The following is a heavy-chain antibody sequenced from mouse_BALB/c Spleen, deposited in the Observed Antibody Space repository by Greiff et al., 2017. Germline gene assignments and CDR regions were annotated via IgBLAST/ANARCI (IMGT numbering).Heavy chain of an antibody. D-gene: IGHD2-1*01. CDR3: ARDRGVYYGIFDY. CDR2: ISDGGSYT. Sequence: EVKVVESGGGLVKPGGSLKLSCAASGFTFSDYYMYWVRQTPEKRLEWVATISDGGSYTYYPDSVKGRSTITRDNAKNNLYLQMSSLKSEDTAMYYCARDRGVYYGIFDYWGQGTTLTVSS. CDR1: GFTFSDYY. V-gene: IGHV5-4*02. J-gene: IGHJ2*01.